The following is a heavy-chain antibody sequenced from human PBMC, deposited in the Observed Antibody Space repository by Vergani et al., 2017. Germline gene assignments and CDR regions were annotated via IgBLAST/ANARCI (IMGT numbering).Heavy chain of an antibody. CDR1: GFTFSSYG. CDR3: ARDMPRGLRFYYYGMDV. D-gene: IGHD5-12*01. CDR2: IWYDGSNK. J-gene: IGHJ6*02. V-gene: IGHV3-33*01. Sequence: QVQLVESGGGVVQPGRSLRLSCAASGFTFSSYGMHWVRQAPGKGLEWVAVIWYDGSNKYYADSVKGRFTISRDNSKNTLYLQMNSLRAEDTAVYYCARDMPRGLRFYYYGMDVWGQGP.